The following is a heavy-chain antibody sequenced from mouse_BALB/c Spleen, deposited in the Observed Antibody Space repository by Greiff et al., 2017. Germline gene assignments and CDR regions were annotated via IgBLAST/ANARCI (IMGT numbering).Heavy chain of an antibody. J-gene: IGHJ4*01. CDR2: IWAGGST. V-gene: IGHV2-9*02. CDR1: GFSLTSYG. CDR3: ARDGYGSSWAMDY. Sequence: VKLQESGPGLVAPSQSLSITCTVSGFSLTSYGVHWVRQPPGKGLEWLGVIWAGGSTNYNSALMSRLSISKDNSKSQVFLKMNSLQTDDTAMYYCARDGYGSSWAMDYWGQGTSVTVSS. D-gene: IGHD1-1*01.